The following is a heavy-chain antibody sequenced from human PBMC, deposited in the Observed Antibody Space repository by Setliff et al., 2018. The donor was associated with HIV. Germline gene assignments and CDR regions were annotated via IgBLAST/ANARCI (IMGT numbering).Heavy chain of an antibody. Sequence: GSLRLSCAASGFTFSNYAMSWVRQAPGKGLVWVSRINSDGSSTSYADSVKGRFTISRDNPKNMLYLQMNSLRGEDTAVYYCVRDITTCWDVWGQGTTVTVSS. D-gene: IGHD1-20*01. CDR3: VRDITTCWDV. V-gene: IGHV3-74*01. CDR1: GFTFSNYA. J-gene: IGHJ6*02. CDR2: INSDGSST.